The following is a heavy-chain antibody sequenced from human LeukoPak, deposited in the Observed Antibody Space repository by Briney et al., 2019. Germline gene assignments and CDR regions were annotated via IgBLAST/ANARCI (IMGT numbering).Heavy chain of an antibody. V-gene: IGHV4-31*03. Sequence: SETLSLTCTASGASISSGGYYWSWIRQHPGKGLEWIGYIYYSGSTYYNPSLKSRVTISADTSKNQFSLKLSSVTAADTAVYYCAREGVYGMDVWGKGTTVTVSS. CDR1: GASISSGGYY. J-gene: IGHJ6*04. CDR3: AREGVYGMDV. D-gene: IGHD3-10*01. CDR2: IYYSGST.